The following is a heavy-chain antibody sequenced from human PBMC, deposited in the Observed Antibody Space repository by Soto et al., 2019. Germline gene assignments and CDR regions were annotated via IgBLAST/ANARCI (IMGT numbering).Heavy chain of an antibody. J-gene: IGHJ3*02. Sequence: VQLVQSGAEVKNPGASVKVSCKSSGGTFSSYAISWVRQAPGQGLEWMGGIIPIFGTANYAQKFQGRVTITADESTSTAYMELSSLRSEDTAVYYCARATHYYDSRGGNAFDIWGQGTMVTVSS. CDR1: GGTFSSYA. D-gene: IGHD3-22*01. CDR3: ARATHYYDSRGGNAFDI. V-gene: IGHV1-69*01. CDR2: IIPIFGTA.